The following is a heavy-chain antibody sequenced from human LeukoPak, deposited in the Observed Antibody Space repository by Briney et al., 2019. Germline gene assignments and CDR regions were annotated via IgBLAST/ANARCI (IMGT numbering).Heavy chain of an antibody. V-gene: IGHV4-30-4*07. Sequence: SETLSLTCAVSGGSISSGGYSWSWIRQPPGKGLEWIGYIYYSGGTYYNPSLKSRVTISVDTSKNQFSLKLSSVTPADTAVYYCARGGNYWPQWWFDPWGRGSLVSVSS. J-gene: IGHJ5*02. CDR3: ARGGNYWPQWWFDP. D-gene: IGHD1-26*01. CDR1: GGSISSGGYS. CDR2: IYYSGGT.